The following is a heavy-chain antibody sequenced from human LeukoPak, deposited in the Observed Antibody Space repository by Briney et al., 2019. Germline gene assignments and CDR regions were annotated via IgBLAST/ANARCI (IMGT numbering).Heavy chain of an antibody. CDR3: ASLIAAAGNLEHYYYSYYMDV. CDR1: GFTFDDYA. J-gene: IGHJ6*03. CDR2: ITWNSDNI. Sequence: GGSLRLSCAASGFTFDDYAMHWVRQAPGKGLEGVSGITWNSDNIEYADSVKGRFTISRDNAKNSLYLQMKRLRAEDTAVYYCASLIAAAGNLEHYYYSYYMDVWGKGTTVTVSS. D-gene: IGHD6-13*01. V-gene: IGHV3-9*01.